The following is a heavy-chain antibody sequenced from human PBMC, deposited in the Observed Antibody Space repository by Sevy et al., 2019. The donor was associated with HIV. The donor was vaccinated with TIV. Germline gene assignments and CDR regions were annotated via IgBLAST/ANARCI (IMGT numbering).Heavy chain of an antibody. CDR1: GFIFSNFA. D-gene: IGHD1-26*01. Sequence: GGSLCLSCAASGFIFSNFAMHWVRQAPGKGLEWVAVISYDGINKYYADSVKGRFTISRNNSNNTLYVQMNSLRAEDTAVYDCARDSNSGYYYYYAMDVWGQGTTVTVSS. CDR3: ARDSNSGYYYYYAMDV. J-gene: IGHJ6*02. V-gene: IGHV3-30-3*01. CDR2: ISYDGINK.